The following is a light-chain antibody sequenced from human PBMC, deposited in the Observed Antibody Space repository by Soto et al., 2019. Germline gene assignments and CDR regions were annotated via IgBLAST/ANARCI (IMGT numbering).Light chain of an antibody. CDR3: QQYSSSSRT. Sequence: EIVLTQSPGTLSSSPGESATLSCRASQSVRNSYLAWYQQRPGQAPRLLIYDASNRATGIPDRFSCSGSGVVFTHTISRLEAEDFAVYYCQQYSSSSRTFGQGTKVEIK. V-gene: IGKV3-20*01. J-gene: IGKJ1*01. CDR1: QSVRNSY. CDR2: DAS.